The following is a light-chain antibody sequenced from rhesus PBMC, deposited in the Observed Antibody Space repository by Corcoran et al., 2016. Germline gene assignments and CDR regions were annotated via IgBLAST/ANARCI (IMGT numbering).Light chain of an antibody. Sequence: EIVMTQSPATLSVSPGERATLSCRASQSVSSYLAWYHQKPGQAPRVLSDGASNRATGTPDRFRCIGFGAEFTLTIRGLEPADVGVYYCLQGSSWPLTFGGGTNVEIK. V-gene: IGKV3-35*01. CDR1: QSVSSY. CDR2: GAS. J-gene: IGKJ4*01. CDR3: LQGSSWPLT.